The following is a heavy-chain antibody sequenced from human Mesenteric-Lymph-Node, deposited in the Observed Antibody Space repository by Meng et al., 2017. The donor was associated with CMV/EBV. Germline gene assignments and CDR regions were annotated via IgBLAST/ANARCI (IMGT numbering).Heavy chain of an antibody. Sequence: GESLKISCAASGFTFSNAWMSWVRQAPGRGLEWVSTIYSGGNSVHYADSVKGRFTISRDDSKNTMYLQMNSLRVEDTAVYYCAIRPLQGERLCFDSWGQGTLVTVSS. V-gene: IGHV3-23*03. CDR3: AIRPLQGERLCFDS. CDR2: IYSGGNSV. D-gene: IGHD1-1*01. J-gene: IGHJ5*01. CDR1: GFTFSNAW.